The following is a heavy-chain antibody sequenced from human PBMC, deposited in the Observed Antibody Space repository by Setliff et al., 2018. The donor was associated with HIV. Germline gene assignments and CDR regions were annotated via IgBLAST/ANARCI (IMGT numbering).Heavy chain of an antibody. CDR3: ARATYTTLFGVLMGGGLQY. CDR2: VSNGGDT. V-gene: IGHV4-59*01. CDR1: GDSTNNYY. J-gene: IGHJ4*02. D-gene: IGHD3-3*01. Sequence: SETLSLTCAVSGDSTNNYYLTWIRQPPGKGLEWIGSVSNGGDTNYNPSLKSRVSLSLDTSKTQFSLKLTSVTAADTAVYYCARATYTTLFGVLMGGGLQYWGPGTLVTVSS.